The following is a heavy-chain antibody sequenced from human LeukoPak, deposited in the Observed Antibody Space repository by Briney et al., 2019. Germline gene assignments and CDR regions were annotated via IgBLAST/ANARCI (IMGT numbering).Heavy chain of an antibody. CDR2: INHSGST. J-gene: IGHJ4*02. V-gene: IGHV4-34*01. D-gene: IGHD3-10*01. Sequence: SETLSLTCAVYGGSFSGYYWSWIRQPPGKGLEWIGEINHSGSTNYNPSLKSRVTISVDTSKNQFSLKLSSVTAADTAVYYCADYPLVATKGTMVRGASVCWGQGTLVTVSS. CDR1: GGSFSGYY. CDR3: ADYPLVATKGTMVRGASVC.